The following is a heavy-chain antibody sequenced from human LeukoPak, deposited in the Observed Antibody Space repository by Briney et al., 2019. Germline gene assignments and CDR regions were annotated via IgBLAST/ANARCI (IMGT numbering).Heavy chain of an antibody. Sequence: GGSLRLSCAASGFTFSSYAMSWVRQAPGKGLEWVSAISGSGGSTYYADSVKGRFTISRDNSKNTLYLQMNNQQTEDTAVYYCSTELSYVPTKFNWGQGALVTVSS. CDR3: STELSYVPTKFN. J-gene: IGHJ4*02. CDR2: ISGSGGST. V-gene: IGHV3-23*01. CDR1: GFTFSSYA. D-gene: IGHD2-2*01.